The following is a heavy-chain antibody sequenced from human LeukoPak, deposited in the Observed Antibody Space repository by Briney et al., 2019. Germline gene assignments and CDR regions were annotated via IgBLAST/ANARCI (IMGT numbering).Heavy chain of an antibody. V-gene: IGHV1-18*01. CDR1: GYTFTSYG. CDR3: ARDNRYYGSGKSAFDI. J-gene: IGHJ3*02. Sequence: GASVKVSCKASGYTFTSYGISWVRQAPGQGLEWMGWISAYNGNTNYAQKLQGRVTMTTDTSTSTAYMELRSLRSDDTAVYYCARDNRYYGSGKSAFDIWGQGTMVTVSS. CDR2: ISAYNGNT. D-gene: IGHD3-10*01.